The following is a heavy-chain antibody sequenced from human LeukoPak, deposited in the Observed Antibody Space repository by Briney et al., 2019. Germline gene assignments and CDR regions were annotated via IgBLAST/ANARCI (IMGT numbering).Heavy chain of an antibody. CDR1: GYSISSGYY. Sequence: SETLSLTCAVSGYSISSGYYWGWIRQPPGKGLEWIGSIYHSGSTYYNPSLKSRVTISVDTSKNQFSLKLSSVTAADTAVYYYARDPVIAVAGSGTEADWGQGTLVTVSS. CDR2: IYHSGST. CDR3: ARDPVIAVAGSGTEAD. V-gene: IGHV4-38-2*02. D-gene: IGHD6-19*01. J-gene: IGHJ4*02.